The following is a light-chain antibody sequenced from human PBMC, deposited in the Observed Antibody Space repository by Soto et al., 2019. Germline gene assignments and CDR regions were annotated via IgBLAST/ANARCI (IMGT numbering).Light chain of an antibody. CDR2: GAS. V-gene: IGKV3-15*01. J-gene: IGKJ1*01. Sequence: VLTQSPATLSVSPGERATLSCRATQSVSSNLAWYQQKPGQAPRLLIYGASTRATGIPARFSGSGSGTDFILTITGLQSEDFAVYYCQQYYHWPRTFGQGTKVEIK. CDR1: QSVSSN. CDR3: QQYYHWPRT.